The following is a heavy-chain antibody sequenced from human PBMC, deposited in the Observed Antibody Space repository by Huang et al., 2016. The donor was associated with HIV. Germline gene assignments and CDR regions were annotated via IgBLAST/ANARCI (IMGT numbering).Heavy chain of an antibody. J-gene: IGHJ3*02. CDR1: GGSISTGNYD. CDR3: ARVESGYYDAFDI. V-gene: IGHV4-61*09. D-gene: IGHD3-3*01. CDR2: LSTGGSA. Sequence: QVQLPESGSGLVKPSETLSLTCTVSGGSISTGNYDWSWIRQPAGKGREWVGHLSTGGSANYNPPLKSRVTISLDTSKTQFSLKLSSVTAADSAVYYCARVESGYYDAFDIWGPGTTVTVSS.